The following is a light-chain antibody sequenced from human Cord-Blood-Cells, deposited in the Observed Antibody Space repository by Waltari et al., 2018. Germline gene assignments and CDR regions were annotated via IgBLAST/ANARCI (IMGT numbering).Light chain of an antibody. Sequence: QSALTQPASEFGSTGQSITIPCTGTSRYVGSDNRVSWYQQHPGKAPKLMIYEGSKRPSGVSNRFSGSKSGNTASLTISGLQAEDEADYYCCSYAGSSTWVFGGGTKLTVL. CDR3: CSYAGSSTWV. CDR1: SRYVGSDNR. CDR2: EGS. V-gene: IGLV2-23*01. J-gene: IGLJ3*02.